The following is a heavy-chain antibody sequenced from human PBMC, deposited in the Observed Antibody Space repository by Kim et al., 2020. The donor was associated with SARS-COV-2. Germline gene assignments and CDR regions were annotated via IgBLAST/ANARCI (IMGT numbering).Heavy chain of an antibody. CDR1: GFTFSSYA. CDR2: INNNGDTT. CDR3: VKGRGVTPYYGMDV. J-gene: IGHJ6*02. Sequence: GGSLRLSCSASGFTFSSYAIHWFRQAPGKGLEYVSGINNNGDTTYYADSVKGRFTISRDNSKNTLFLQMSILRAEDTAVYYCVKGRGVTPYYGMDVWGQGTTVTVSS. D-gene: IGHD3-10*01. V-gene: IGHV3-64D*06.